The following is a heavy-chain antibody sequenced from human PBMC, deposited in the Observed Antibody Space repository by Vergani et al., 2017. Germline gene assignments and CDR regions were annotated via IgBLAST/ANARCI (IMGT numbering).Heavy chain of an antibody. J-gene: IGHJ6*03. CDR3: ARDSGGSGSPFRPAVGYYYMDV. Sequence: EVQLVESGGGLVQPGGSLRLSCAASGFTFSSYEMNWVRQAPGKGLEWVSYISSSGSTIYYADSVKGRFTISRDNAKNSLYLQMNSLRAEDTAVYYCARDSGGSGSPFRPAVGYYYMDVWGKGTTVTVSS. CDR1: GFTFSSYE. V-gene: IGHV3-48*03. D-gene: IGHD3-10*01. CDR2: ISSSGSTI.